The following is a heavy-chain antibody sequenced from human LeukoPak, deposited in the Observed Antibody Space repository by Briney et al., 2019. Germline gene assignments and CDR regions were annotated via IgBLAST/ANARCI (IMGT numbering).Heavy chain of an antibody. D-gene: IGHD6-13*01. V-gene: IGHV4-59*08. CDR1: GGSISSYY. CDR3: ASTSNRVGGSSWLFDY. J-gene: IGHJ4*02. Sequence: SETLSLTCTVSGGSISSYYWSWIRQPPGKGLEWIGYIYYSGSTNYNPSLKSRVTISVDTSKNQFSLKLSSVTAADTAVYYCASTSNRVGGSSWLFDYWGQGTLVTVSS. CDR2: IYYSGST.